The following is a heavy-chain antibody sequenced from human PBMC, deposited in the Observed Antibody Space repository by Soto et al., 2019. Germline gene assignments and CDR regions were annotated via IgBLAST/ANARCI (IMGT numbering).Heavy chain of an antibody. CDR3: ARVAGSGWYNA. V-gene: IGHV4-30-2*01. J-gene: IGHJ4*02. Sequence: QVPLQESGAGLVKPSQTLSLTCAVSGAYIVSGGYSWSWIRQPPGKGLEWIGAAYPRGTTYYDPSLKSRFTISLDLAKNRFSLNLNSVTSAATAVYYCARVAGSGWYNAWGQGTLVTVSS. CDR2: AYPRGTT. D-gene: IGHD6-19*01. CDR1: GAYIVSGGYS.